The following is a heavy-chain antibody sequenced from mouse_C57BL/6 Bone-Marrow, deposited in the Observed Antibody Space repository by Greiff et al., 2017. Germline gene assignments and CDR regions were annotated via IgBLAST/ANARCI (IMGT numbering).Heavy chain of an antibody. V-gene: IGHV1-7*01. CDR1: GYTFTSYW. CDR3: ARRAY. CDR2: INPSSGYT. Sequence: QVQLQQSGAELAKPGASVKLSCKASGYTFTSYWMHWVKQRPGQGLEWIGYINPSSGYTKYNQKFKDKATLTADQSSSTAYMQLSSLTYEDSAVYYCARRAYWGQGTLVTVSA. J-gene: IGHJ3*01.